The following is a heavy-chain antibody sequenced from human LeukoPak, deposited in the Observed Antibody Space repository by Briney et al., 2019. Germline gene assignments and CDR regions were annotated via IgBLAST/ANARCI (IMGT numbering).Heavy chain of an antibody. D-gene: IGHD4-17*01. J-gene: IGHJ4*02. CDR1: GWSFSGYY. CDR2: INHSGST. V-gene: IGHV4-34*01. Sequence: SETLSLTCAGYGWSFSGYYWSWLRQPPGKGLEWIEGINHSGSTNYNPSLKSRVNVSVDTSKNQFSLKLNYMTAADTAVYYCAITVTTLALFGSGGQGTLVTVS. CDR3: AITVTTLALFGS.